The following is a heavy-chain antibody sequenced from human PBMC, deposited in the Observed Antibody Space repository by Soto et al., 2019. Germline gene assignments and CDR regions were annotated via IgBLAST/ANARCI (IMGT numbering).Heavy chain of an antibody. J-gene: IGHJ3*02. CDR2: ISYDGSNK. D-gene: IGHD6-25*01. Sequence: QVQLVESGGGVVQPGRSLRLSCAASEFTFSSYAMHWVRQAPGKGLEWVAVISYDGSNKYYADSVKGRFTISRDNSKNTLYLQMNSLRAEDTAVYYCARDRLVAFDIWGQGTMVTVSS. V-gene: IGHV3-30-3*01. CDR3: ARDRLVAFDI. CDR1: EFTFSSYA.